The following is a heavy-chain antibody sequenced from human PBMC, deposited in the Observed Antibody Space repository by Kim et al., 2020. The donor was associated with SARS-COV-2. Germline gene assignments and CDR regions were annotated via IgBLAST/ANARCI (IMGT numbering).Heavy chain of an antibody. CDR2: IIPILGIA. Sequence: SVKVSCKASGGTFSSYAISWVRQAPGQGLEWMGRIIPILGIANYAQKFQGRVTITADKSTSTAYMELSSLRSEDTAVYYCASGSGSYSPPFDYWGQGTLVTVSS. CDR3: ASGSGSYSPPFDY. J-gene: IGHJ4*02. CDR1: GGTFSSYA. V-gene: IGHV1-69*04. D-gene: IGHD3-10*01.